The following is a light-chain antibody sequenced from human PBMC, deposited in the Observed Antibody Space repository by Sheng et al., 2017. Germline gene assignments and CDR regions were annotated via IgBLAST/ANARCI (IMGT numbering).Light chain of an antibody. CDR1: SSNIGANYD. V-gene: IGLV1-40*01. J-gene: IGLJ3*02. Sequence: QSVLTQPPSVSGAPGQRVTISCTGSSSNIGANYDVHWYQHLPGTAPKLLIYGDSHRPLRGPVDRFSGSKSGTSASLAITGLQADDEADYYCQSYDSSLSGWVFGGGTKLTVL. CDR3: QSYDSSLSGWV. CDR2: GDS.